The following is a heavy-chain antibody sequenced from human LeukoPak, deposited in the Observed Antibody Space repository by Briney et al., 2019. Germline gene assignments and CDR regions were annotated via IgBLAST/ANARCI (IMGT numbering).Heavy chain of an antibody. V-gene: IGHV3-48*03. Sequence: PEGSLRLSCAASGFTFSNYQMNWVRQAPGKGLEWVSYISSDGKTVNYADSVEGRFTISRDNAKYSLFLQLSSLRGEDTAVYYCARGYYDSGTSYYFDYWGQGTLVTASS. CDR3: ARGYYDSGTSYYFDY. CDR2: ISSDGKTV. CDR1: GFTFSNYQ. J-gene: IGHJ4*02. D-gene: IGHD3-22*01.